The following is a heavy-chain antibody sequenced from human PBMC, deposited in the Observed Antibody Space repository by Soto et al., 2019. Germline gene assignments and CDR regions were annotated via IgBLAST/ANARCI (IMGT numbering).Heavy chain of an antibody. J-gene: IGHJ6*02. CDR2: IRSKAYGGTT. D-gene: IGHD2-2*01. Sequence: PGGSLRLSCTASGFTFGDYAMSWVRQAPGKGLEWVGFIRSKAYGGTTEYAASVKGRFTISRDDSKSIAYLQMNSRKTEDTAVYYCTREVVVVPAARHYYYGMDVWGQGTTVTVSS. CDR3: TREVVVVPAARHYYYGMDV. V-gene: IGHV3-49*04. CDR1: GFTFGDYA.